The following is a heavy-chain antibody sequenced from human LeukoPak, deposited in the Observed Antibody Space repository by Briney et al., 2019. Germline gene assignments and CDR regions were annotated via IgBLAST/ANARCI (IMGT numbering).Heavy chain of an antibody. V-gene: IGHV3-21*01. CDR1: GFTFSSYS. CDR3: MGDYCTSTSCFTTF. CDR2: ISSSSSYI. Sequence: PGGSLRLSCAASGFTFSSYSMNWVRQAPGKGLEWVSSISSSSSYIYYADSVKGRFTISRDNAKNSLYLQMNSLRAEDTAVYYCMGDYCTSTSCFTTFWGQGTLVTVSS. J-gene: IGHJ4*02. D-gene: IGHD2-2*02.